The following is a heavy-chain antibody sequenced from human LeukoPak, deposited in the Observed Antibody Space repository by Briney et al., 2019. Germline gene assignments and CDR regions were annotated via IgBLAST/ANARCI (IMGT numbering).Heavy chain of an antibody. CDR1: GFIFSSYE. V-gene: IGHV3-48*03. Sequence: GGSLRLSCSAPGFIFSSYEINWVRQAPGKGLEWVSYITSSGDTMFYADSVKGRFTTSRDNAKKSLYLQMNSLRVDDTAVYYCARELSGVRGDDCDVWGQGTMVTVSS. J-gene: IGHJ3*01. D-gene: IGHD1-26*01. CDR3: ARELSGVRGDDCDV. CDR2: ITSSGDTM.